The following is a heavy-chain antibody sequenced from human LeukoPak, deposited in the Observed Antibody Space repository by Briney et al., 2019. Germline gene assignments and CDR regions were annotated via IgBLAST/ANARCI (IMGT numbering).Heavy chain of an antibody. CDR2: ISWNGGSI. J-gene: IGHJ4*02. CDR3: AKDSSGYYYSSGSFDY. CDR1: GFTFDDYA. D-gene: IGHD3-22*01. Sequence: GRSLRLSCAASGFTFDDYAMHWVRQAPGKGLEWVSGISWNGGSIGYADSVKGRFTISRDNAKNSLYLQMNSLRAEDTALYYCAKDSSGYYYSSGSFDYWGQGTLVTVSS. V-gene: IGHV3-9*01.